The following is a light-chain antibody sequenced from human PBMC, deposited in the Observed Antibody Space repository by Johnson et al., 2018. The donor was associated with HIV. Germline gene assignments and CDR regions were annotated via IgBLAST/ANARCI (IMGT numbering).Light chain of an antibody. Sequence: QSVLTQPPSVSAAPGQKVTISCSGSSSNIGSNFVSWYQQLPGKAPKLLIYDNNKRPLGIPDRFSGSKSGTSATLGITGLQTGDEADYYCGTWDSILSAPVFGTGTKVTVL. CDR1: SSNIGSNF. J-gene: IGLJ1*01. CDR2: DNN. V-gene: IGLV1-51*01. CDR3: GTWDSILSAPV.